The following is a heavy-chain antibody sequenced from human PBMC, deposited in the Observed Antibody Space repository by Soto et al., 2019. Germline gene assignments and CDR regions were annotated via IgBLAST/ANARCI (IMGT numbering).Heavy chain of an antibody. J-gene: IGHJ4*02. CDR2: VSHTGAT. CDR1: GGSISLERFY. V-gene: IGHV4-61*01. Sequence: QVQLQESGPGLVKPSETLSLTCTVSGGSISLERFYWTWIRQPPGKGLEWIGYVSHTGATNYNPSLQSRVDISVDTSRNQFSLKLMSLTAADTAVYFCAREFSSAHITYYDFWGQGTLVSVSA. CDR3: AREFSSAHITYYDF.